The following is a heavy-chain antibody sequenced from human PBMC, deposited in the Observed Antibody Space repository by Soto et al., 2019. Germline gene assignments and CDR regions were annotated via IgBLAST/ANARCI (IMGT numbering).Heavy chain of an antibody. J-gene: IGHJ3*02. CDR2: IIPTFGTA. V-gene: IGHV1-69*06. D-gene: IGHD6-13*01. CDR1: GRTFSNSA. Sequence: QVQLVQSGAEVKKPGSSVKVSCKASGRTFSNSAISWVRQAPGQGLEWMGGIIPTFGTAHYAQKFQGRVTITEDKFTNTDYMDLSSLRPDDTAVYYCARAIRIAAEALDMWGTGTMVTVSS. CDR3: ARAIRIAAEALDM.